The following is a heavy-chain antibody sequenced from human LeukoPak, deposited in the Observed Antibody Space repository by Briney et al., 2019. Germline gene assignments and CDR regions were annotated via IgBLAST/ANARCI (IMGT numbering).Heavy chain of an antibody. CDR3: AREEYSSGYYYHLED. Sequence: ASVKVSCKAPGGTFSSYAISWVRQAPGQGLEWMVWINPNSGGTNYAQKFQGWVTMTRDTSISTAYMELSRLRSDDTAVYYCAREEYSSGYYYHLEDWGQGTLVTVSS. CDR1: GGTFSSYA. V-gene: IGHV1-2*04. CDR2: INPNSGGT. D-gene: IGHD3-22*01. J-gene: IGHJ4*02.